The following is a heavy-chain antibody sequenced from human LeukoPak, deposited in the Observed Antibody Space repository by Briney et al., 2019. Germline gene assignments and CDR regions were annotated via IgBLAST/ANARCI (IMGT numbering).Heavy chain of an antibody. D-gene: IGHD2-8*02. V-gene: IGHV3-33*01. J-gene: IGHJ4*02. CDR1: GFTFSSSG. Sequence: PGGSLRLSCAASGFTFSSSGMHWVRQAPGKGLEWVSVFWYDGNREYYADSVKGRFTISRDSSKNTLYLQMNSLRAEDTAVYYCARERTGSYFDYWGQGTLVTVSS. CDR2: FWYDGNRE. CDR3: ARERTGSYFDY.